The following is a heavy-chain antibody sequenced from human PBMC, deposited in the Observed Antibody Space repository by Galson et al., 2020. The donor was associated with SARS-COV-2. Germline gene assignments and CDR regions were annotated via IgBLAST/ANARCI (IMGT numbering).Heavy chain of an antibody. D-gene: IGHD2-21*02. CDR3: ATAPAYCGGDCYFWFDP. V-gene: IGHV1-24*01. CDR2: FDPEDGET. Sequence: ASVKVSCKVSGYTLTELSMHWVRQAPGHGLEWMGGFDPEDGETIYAQKFQGRVTMTEDTSTDTAYMELSSLRSEDTAVYYCATAPAYCGGDCYFWFDPWGQGTLVTVSS. J-gene: IGHJ5*02. CDR1: GYTLTELS.